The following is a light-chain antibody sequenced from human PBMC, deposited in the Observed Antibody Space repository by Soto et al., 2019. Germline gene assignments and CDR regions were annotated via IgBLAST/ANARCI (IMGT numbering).Light chain of an antibody. CDR2: DAS. Sequence: AIQLTQSPSSLSASVGDRVSITCRASQGISSALAWYQHKPGKAPKILIYDASSLQSGVPSRFSGSESGTECTLTISSLQPEYFATYYCQQLKAYPFTFGQGTRLEIK. V-gene: IGKV1-13*02. CDR3: QQLKAYPFT. CDR1: QGISSA. J-gene: IGKJ5*01.